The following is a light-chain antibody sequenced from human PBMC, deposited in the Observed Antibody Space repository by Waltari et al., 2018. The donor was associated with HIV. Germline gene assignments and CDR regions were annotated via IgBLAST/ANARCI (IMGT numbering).Light chain of an antibody. J-gene: IGKJ4*01. Sequence: EIVLTQSPATLSVSPGDTAILSCSASQSVGRLLAWYQQKSGQPPRLLLYETSTRAAGTPGRFNGSGSGTDFALTITDVEPADVAVYYCQQRESWPPVTFGGGTRV. CDR3: QQRESWPPVT. V-gene: IGKV3-11*01. CDR1: QSVGRL. CDR2: ETS.